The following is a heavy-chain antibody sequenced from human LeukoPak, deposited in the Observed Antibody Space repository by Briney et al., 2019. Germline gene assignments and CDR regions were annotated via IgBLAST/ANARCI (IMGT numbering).Heavy chain of an antibody. D-gene: IGHD1-7*01. CDR1: GFILSKYT. J-gene: IGHJ3*02. CDR3: ARDSGNYLDAFDI. CDR2: ISSSSSYI. Sequence: GGSLRLSCAASGFILSKYTMSWVRQAPGKGLEWVSSISSSSSYIYYADSVKGRFTISRDNAKDSLYLQMNSLRAEDTAVYYCARDSGNYLDAFDIWGQGTMVTVSS. V-gene: IGHV3-21*01.